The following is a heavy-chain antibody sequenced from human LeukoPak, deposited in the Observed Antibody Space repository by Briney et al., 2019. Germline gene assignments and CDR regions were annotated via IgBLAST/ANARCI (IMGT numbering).Heavy chain of an antibody. CDR2: IYYSGST. CDR1: GGSFSGYY. Sequence: PSETLSLTCAVYGGSFSGYYWSWIRQPPGKGLEWIGYIYYSGSTNYNPSLKSRVTISVDTSKNQFSLKLSSVTAADTAVYYCARDSEYCGGDCYSDYGMDVWGQGTTVTVSS. V-gene: IGHV4-59*01. J-gene: IGHJ6*02. D-gene: IGHD2-21*02. CDR3: ARDSEYCGGDCYSDYGMDV.